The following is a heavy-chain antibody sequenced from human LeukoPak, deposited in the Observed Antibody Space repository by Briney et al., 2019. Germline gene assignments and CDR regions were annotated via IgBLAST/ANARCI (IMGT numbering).Heavy chain of an antibody. CDR2: MNPNSGNT. D-gene: IGHD3-22*01. CDR1: GYTFTSYD. V-gene: IGHV1-8*03. Sequence: ASVKVSCKASGYTFTSYDINWVRQATGQGLEWMGWMNPNSGNTGYAQKFQGRVTITADESTSTAYMELSSLRSEDTAVYYCARGVYYDSRMDVWGKGTTVTVSS. J-gene: IGHJ6*04. CDR3: ARGVYYDSRMDV.